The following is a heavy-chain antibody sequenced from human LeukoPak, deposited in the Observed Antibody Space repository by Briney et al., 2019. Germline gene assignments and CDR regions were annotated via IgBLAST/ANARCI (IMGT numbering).Heavy chain of an antibody. Sequence: GGSLRLSCAASGFTFSSYSMNWVRQAPGKGLEWVSYISSSSSTIYYADSVKGRFTISRDNAKNSLYLQMNSLRAEDTAVYYCARVEAAAGAVLDYWGQGTLVTVSS. J-gene: IGHJ4*02. CDR3: ARVEAAAGAVLDY. CDR2: ISSSSSTI. D-gene: IGHD6-13*01. CDR1: GFTFSSYS. V-gene: IGHV3-48*01.